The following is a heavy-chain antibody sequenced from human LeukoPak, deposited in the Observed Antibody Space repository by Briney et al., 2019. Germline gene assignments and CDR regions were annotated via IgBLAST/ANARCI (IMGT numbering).Heavy chain of an antibody. CDR3: ARAQRALDY. V-gene: IGHV3-23*01. D-gene: IGHD1-1*01. CDR2: IGGGGTE. Sequence: GGSLRLSCAASGFTTTTYAVNWVRHAPGTGLEWVSGIGGGGTEYYADSVKGRFIISSDSSQNLVHLQMNSLTVEDTAVYCARAQRALDYWGQGTLVTVSS. CDR1: GFTTTTYA. J-gene: IGHJ4*02.